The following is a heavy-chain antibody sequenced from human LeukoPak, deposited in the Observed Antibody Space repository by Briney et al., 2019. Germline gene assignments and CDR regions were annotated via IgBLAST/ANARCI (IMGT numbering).Heavy chain of an antibody. D-gene: IGHD6-13*01. V-gene: IGHV3-21*01. Sequence: GGSLRLSCAASGFTFSSYSMNWVRQAPGKGLEWVSSISSSSSYIYYADSVKGRFTISRDNAKNSLYLQMNSLRAEDTAVYYCAREAYSSSWLFPGYYFYYMGVWGKGTPVTVSS. J-gene: IGHJ6*03. CDR3: AREAYSSSWLFPGYYFYYMGV. CDR1: GFTFSSYS. CDR2: ISSSSSYI.